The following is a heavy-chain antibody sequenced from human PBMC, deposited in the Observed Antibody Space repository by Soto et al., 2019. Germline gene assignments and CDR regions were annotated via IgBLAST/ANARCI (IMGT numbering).Heavy chain of an antibody. CDR3: ARISRYCSGGDCHA. J-gene: IGHJ5*02. CDR1: GYTFTSYG. V-gene: IGHV1-18*01. D-gene: IGHD2-15*01. Sequence: GASVKVSCKASGYTFTSYGISWVRQAPGQGLEWMGWISAYNGSTNYAQKLQGRVTMTTDTSTSTAYMELRSLRSDDTAVYYCARISRYCSGGDCHAWGQGTQVTVSS. CDR2: ISAYNGST.